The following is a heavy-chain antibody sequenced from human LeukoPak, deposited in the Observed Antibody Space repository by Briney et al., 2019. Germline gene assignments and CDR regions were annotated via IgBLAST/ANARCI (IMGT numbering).Heavy chain of an antibody. CDR2: IRVGGEST. V-gene: IGHV3-23*01. Sequence: TGGSLRLSCAASGFTFSSYAMNWVRQAPGKGLEWVSGIRVGGESTYYAGSVKGRFTISRDRSNNTLYLQMNSLRAEDTAVYYCAKERYCSGGSCSGDFDFWGQGTLVTVSS. CDR3: AKERYCSGGSCSGDFDF. J-gene: IGHJ4*02. CDR1: GFTFSSYA. D-gene: IGHD2-15*01.